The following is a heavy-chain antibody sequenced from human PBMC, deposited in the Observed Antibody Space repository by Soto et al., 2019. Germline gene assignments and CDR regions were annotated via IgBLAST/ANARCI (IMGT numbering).Heavy chain of an antibody. CDR2: IYYSGST. J-gene: IGHJ4*02. V-gene: IGHV4-39*01. CDR3: ATGRWYRFPYFDY. D-gene: IGHD6-13*01. Sequence: QSPTLSLPCTVSGGSISSSSYYWGWIRQPPGKGLEWIGSIYYSGSTYYNPSLKSRVTISVDTSKNQFSPKLSSVTAADTAVYYCATGRWYRFPYFDYWGQGTLVTVSS. CDR1: GGSISSSSYY.